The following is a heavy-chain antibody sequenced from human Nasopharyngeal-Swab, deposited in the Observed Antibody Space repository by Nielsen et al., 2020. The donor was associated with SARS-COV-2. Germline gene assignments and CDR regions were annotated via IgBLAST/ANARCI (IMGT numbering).Heavy chain of an antibody. D-gene: IGHD2-2*01. V-gene: IGHV3-23*01. Sequence: WIRQPPGKGLEWVSAISGSGGSTYYADSVKGRFTISRDNSKNTLYLQMNSLRAEDTAVYYCAKVARDIVVVPAAMKAYYYYGMDVWGQGTTVTGLL. J-gene: IGHJ6*02. CDR3: AKVARDIVVVPAAMKAYYYYGMDV. CDR2: ISGSGGST.